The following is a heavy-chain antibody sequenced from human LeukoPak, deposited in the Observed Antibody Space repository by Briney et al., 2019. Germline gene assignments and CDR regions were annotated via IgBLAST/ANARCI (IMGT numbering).Heavy chain of an antibody. CDR2: IKQDGSEK. J-gene: IGHJ2*01. Sequence: GGSLRLSCAGSGFTFSGYSLNWVRQAPGKGLEWVANIKQDGSEKYYVDSVKGRFTISRDNAKNSLYLQMNSLRAEDTAVYYCARDEGYSYGYSDWYFDLWGRGTLVTVSS. V-gene: IGHV3-7*01. D-gene: IGHD5-18*01. CDR3: ARDEGYSYGYSDWYFDL. CDR1: GFTFSGYS.